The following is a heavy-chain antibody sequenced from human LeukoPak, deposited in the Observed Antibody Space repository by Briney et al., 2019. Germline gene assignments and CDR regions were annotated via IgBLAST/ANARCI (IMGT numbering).Heavy chain of an antibody. V-gene: IGHV3-21*01. J-gene: IGHJ2*01. CDR2: ISSSSSYR. CDR1: GFTFSRYS. D-gene: IGHD3-9*01. CDR3: AGSDTTGYSPREWDYWYFDL. Sequence: GGSLRLSCAASGFTFSRYSMNWVRQAPGQGLEWVSSISSSSSYRYYVDSVKGRFTISRDNAKNSLYVQMNSLRAEDAAVYYCAGSDTTGYSPREWDYWYFDLWGRGTLVTVSS.